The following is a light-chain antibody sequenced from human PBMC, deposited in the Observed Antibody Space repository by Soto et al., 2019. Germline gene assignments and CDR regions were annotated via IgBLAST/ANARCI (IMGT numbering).Light chain of an antibody. Sequence: SYELTQPPSVSVSPGQTASITCSGDKLGDKYACWYQQKPGQSPVLVIYQDSKRPSGVPDRFSGSKSGNTASLTISGLQGEDEADYYCCSYVVTYTFVFGGGTKLTVL. CDR2: QDS. CDR1: KLGDKY. V-gene: IGLV3-1*01. J-gene: IGLJ2*01. CDR3: CSYVVTYTFV.